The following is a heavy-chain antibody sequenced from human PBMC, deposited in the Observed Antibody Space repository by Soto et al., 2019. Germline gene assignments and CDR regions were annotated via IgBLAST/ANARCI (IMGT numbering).Heavy chain of an antibody. D-gene: IGHD3-10*01. CDR3: ARGGITMVRGVGAFDI. CDR1: GGNIISGVYS. J-gene: IGHJ3*02. CDR2: IYHSGST. V-gene: IGHV4-30-2*01. Sequence: SVTMSVTCAVSGGNIISGVYSWSWNRQPPGKGLEWIGYIYHSGSTYYNPSLKSRVTISVDRSKNQFSLKLSSVTAADTAVYYCARGGITMVRGVGAFDIWGQGTMVTVSS.